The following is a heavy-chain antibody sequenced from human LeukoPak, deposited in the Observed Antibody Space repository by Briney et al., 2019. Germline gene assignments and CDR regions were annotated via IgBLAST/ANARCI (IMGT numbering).Heavy chain of an antibody. V-gene: IGHV3-9*01. Sequence: GGSLRLSCAAFGFTFDDYAMHWVRQAPGKGLEWVSGISWNSGSIGYADSVKGRFTISRDNAKNSLYLQMNSLRAEDTALYYCAKVRGSYRYYYGMDVWGQGTTVTVSS. CDR2: ISWNSGSI. CDR1: GFTFDDYA. D-gene: IGHD1-26*01. J-gene: IGHJ6*02. CDR3: AKVRGSYRYYYGMDV.